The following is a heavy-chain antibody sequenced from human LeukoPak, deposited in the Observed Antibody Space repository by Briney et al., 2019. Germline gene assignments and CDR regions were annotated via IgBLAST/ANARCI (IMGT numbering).Heavy chain of an antibody. V-gene: IGHV3-21*01. CDR2: ISSSSSYI. D-gene: IGHD2-15*01. Sequence: SGGSLRLSCAASGFTFSSYSMNWVRQAPGKGLEWVSSISSSSSYIYYADSVKGRFTISRDNAKNSLYLQMNSLRAEDTAVYYCARSLVVPADSRGHERTIAFDIWGQGTMVTVSS. CDR3: ARSLVVPADSRGHERTIAFDI. CDR1: GFTFSSYS. J-gene: IGHJ3*02.